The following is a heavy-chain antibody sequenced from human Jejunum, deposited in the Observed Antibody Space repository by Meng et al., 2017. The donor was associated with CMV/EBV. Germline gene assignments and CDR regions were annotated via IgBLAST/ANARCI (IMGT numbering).Heavy chain of an antibody. D-gene: IGHD1-26*01. CDR1: GFQFDDYG. CDR2: ISWNGGNT. J-gene: IGHJ4*02. Sequence: SGFQFDDYGMSWVRLVPGKGLEWVSGISWNGGNTGYADSVKGRFTISRDNAKKSLYLEMNSLRVEDTALYYCARDKDTGTYYSDYWGQGTLVTVSS. CDR3: ARDKDTGTYYSDY. V-gene: IGHV3-20*03.